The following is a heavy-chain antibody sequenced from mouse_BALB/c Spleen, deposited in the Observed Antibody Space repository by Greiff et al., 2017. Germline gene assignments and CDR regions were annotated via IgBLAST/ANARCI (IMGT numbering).Heavy chain of an antibody. V-gene: IGHV5-6-3*01. J-gene: IGHJ4*01. Sequence: DVHLVESGGGLVQPGGSLKLSCAASGFTFSSYGMSWVRQTPDKRLELVATINSNGGSTYYPDSVKGRFTISRDNAKNTLYLQMSSLKSEDTAMYYCARDPIYYGYDGAMDYWGQGTSVTVSS. CDR1: GFTFSSYG. D-gene: IGHD2-2*01. CDR3: ARDPIYYGYDGAMDY. CDR2: INSNGGST.